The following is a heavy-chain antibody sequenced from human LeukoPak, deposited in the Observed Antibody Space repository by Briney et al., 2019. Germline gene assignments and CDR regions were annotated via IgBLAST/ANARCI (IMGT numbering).Heavy chain of an antibody. V-gene: IGHV1-18*01. CDR2: ISAYNGNT. CDR1: GYTFTSYG. J-gene: IGHJ4*02. D-gene: IGHD3-22*01. CDR3: ARHTAYYYDSSGYYRY. Sequence: ASVKVSCKASGYTFTSYGISWVRQAPRQGLEWMGWISAYNGNTNYAQKLQGRVTMTTDTSTSTAYMELRSLRSDDTAVYYCARHTAYYYDSSGYYRYWGQGTLVTVSS.